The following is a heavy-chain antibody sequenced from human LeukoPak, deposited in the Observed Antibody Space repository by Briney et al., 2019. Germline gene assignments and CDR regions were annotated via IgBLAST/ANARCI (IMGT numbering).Heavy chain of an antibody. CDR3: ARVYYYGSGLNLDY. J-gene: IGHJ4*02. CDR2: IYYSGST. Sequence: KASETLSLTCTVSGGSISSGDYYWSWIRQPPGKGLEWVGYIYYSGSTYYNPSLKSRVTISVDTSKNQFSLKLSSVTAADTAVYYCARVYYYGSGLNLDYWGQGTLVTVSS. V-gene: IGHV4-30-4*01. D-gene: IGHD3-10*01. CDR1: GGSISSGDYY.